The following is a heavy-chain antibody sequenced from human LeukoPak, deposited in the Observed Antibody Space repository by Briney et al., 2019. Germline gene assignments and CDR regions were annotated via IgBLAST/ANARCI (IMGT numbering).Heavy chain of an antibody. CDR3: ARMRGYSLGYWYLDV. J-gene: IGHJ2*01. D-gene: IGHD5-18*01. CDR2: MNPTSGYT. Sequence: EASVKVSCKAAGYTFTSHDINWVRQAAGQGLEWMVWMNPTSGYTGYAQKFQGRITLTRDTSISTAYMELSSLRSDDTAVYYCARMRGYSLGYWYLDVWGRGTLVSVSS. CDR1: GYTFTSHD. V-gene: IGHV1-8*01.